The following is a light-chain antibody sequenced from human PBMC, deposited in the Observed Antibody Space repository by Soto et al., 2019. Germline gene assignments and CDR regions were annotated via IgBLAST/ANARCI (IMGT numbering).Light chain of an antibody. CDR3: SSYTSSSTLKV. CDR1: SSDVGGYNY. CDR2: DVS. J-gene: IGLJ2*01. Sequence: QSALTQPASVSGSSGQSITISCTGTSSDVGGYNYVSWYQQHPGKAPKLMIYDVSIRPSGVSNRFSGSKSGNTASLTISGLQAEDEADYYCSSYTSSSTLKVFGGGTKLTVL. V-gene: IGLV2-14*03.